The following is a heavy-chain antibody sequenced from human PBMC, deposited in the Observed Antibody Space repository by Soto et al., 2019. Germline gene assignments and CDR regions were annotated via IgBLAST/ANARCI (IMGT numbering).Heavy chain of an antibody. CDR1: GFTFNKYA. J-gene: IGHJ4*01. CDR2: ISGSSSTT. D-gene: IGHD4-17*01. V-gene: IGHV3-23*01. Sequence: EVQLLGYGGGLVQRGESLRLSCVASGFTFNKYARTWVRQAPGKGLEWVSSISGSSSTTYYADSVKGRFTISRDNSKNTVYLHLNTLSTEDTAVYYCAPTRYDSGDDAVGYWGQGTLVTVSS. CDR3: APTRYDSGDDAVGY.